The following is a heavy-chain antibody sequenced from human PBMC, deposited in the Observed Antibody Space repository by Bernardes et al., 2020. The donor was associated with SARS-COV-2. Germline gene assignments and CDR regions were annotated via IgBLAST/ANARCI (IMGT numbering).Heavy chain of an antibody. J-gene: IGHJ4*02. CDR3: LRDGGHRRFQY. V-gene: IGHV3-11*01. CDR2: ITSSGNSI. CDR1: GFTLRDDH. Sequence: GSLRLSCAVSGFTLRDDHINWIRQAPGKGLEWISYITSSGNSIVYSDSVKGRFTISRDNAKNSVYLQMNSLRADDTAVYYCLRDGGHRRFQYWGQGTLVTVSS. D-gene: IGHD3-16*01.